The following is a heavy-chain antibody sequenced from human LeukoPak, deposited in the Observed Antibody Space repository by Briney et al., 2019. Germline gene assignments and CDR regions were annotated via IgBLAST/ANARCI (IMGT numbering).Heavy chain of an antibody. J-gene: IGHJ4*02. V-gene: IGHV3-30*18. CDR1: GFTFSSYG. CDR2: ISYDGSNK. Sequence: GGSLRLSCAASGFTFSSYGMHWVRRAPGKGLEWVAVISYDGSNKYYADSVKGRFTISRDNSKNTLYLQMNSLRAEETAVYYCAKDPFRIAVAGFFDYWGQGTLVTVSS. CDR3: AKDPFRIAVAGFFDY. D-gene: IGHD6-19*01.